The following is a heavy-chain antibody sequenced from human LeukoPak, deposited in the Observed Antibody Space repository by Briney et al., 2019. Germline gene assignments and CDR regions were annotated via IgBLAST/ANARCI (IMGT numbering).Heavy chain of an antibody. Sequence: SETLSLTCAVYGGSFSGYYWSWIRQPPGKGLEWIGEINHSGSTNYNPSLKSRVTISVDTSKNQFSLKLSSVTAANTAVYYCARGVFYYDSSGYYRSLFDYWGQGTLVTVSS. CDR3: ARGVFYYDSSGYYRSLFDY. CDR1: GGSFSGYY. V-gene: IGHV4-34*01. CDR2: INHSGST. J-gene: IGHJ4*02. D-gene: IGHD3-22*01.